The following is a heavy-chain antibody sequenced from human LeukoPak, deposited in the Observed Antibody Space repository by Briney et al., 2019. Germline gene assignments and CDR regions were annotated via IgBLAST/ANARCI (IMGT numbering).Heavy chain of an antibody. CDR3: ARAITMVRGVIFYYYYMDV. Sequence: SETLSLTCTVSGGSISSSSYYWSWIRQPPGKGLEWIGYIYYSGSTNYNPSLKSRVTISVDTSKNQFSLKLSSVTAADTAVYYCARAITMVRGVIFYYYYMDVWGKGTTVTVSS. CDR1: GGSISSSSYY. J-gene: IGHJ6*03. D-gene: IGHD3-10*01. CDR2: IYYSGST. V-gene: IGHV4-61*01.